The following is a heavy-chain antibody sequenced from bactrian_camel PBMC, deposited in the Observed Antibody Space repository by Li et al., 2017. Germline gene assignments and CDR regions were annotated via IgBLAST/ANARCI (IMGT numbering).Heavy chain of an antibody. V-gene: IGHV3S26*01. CDR3: AAGWGSGNYCNLSI. Sequence: HVQLVESGGGSVQAGGSLRLPCTVSGYTSSTWCMAWFRQAPGSEREGVAGIDTTGSTTYADSMKDRFTISKDNAKNTLYLQMNSLKPEDTAMYYCAAGWGSGNYCNLSIWGQGTQVTVS. D-gene: IGHD2*01. J-gene: IGHJ4*01. CDR2: IDTTGST. CDR1: GYTSSTWC.